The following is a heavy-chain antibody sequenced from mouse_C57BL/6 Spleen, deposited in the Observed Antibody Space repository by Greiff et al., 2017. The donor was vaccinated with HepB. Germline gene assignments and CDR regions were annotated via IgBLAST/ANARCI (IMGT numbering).Heavy chain of an antibody. CDR3: GRGRGGGRRRERYLDV. CDR1: GYTFTSYW. V-gene: IGHV1-52*01. Sequence: QVQLQQPGAELVRPGSSVKLSCKASGYTFTSYWMHWVKQRPIQGLEWIGNIDPSDSETHYNQKFKDKATLTVDISSSTAYMQLSSLTSEDSAVKERGRGRGGGRRRERYLDVRGTGTRVTVAS. J-gene: IGHJ1*03. CDR2: IDPSDSET.